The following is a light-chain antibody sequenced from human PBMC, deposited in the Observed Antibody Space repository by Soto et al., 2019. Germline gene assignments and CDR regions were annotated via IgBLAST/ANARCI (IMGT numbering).Light chain of an antibody. CDR1: QAISSA. Sequence: AIQLTQSPSSLSASVGDRVTITCRASQAISSALAWYQQKSGKAPKLLIYDASTLEGGVPSRFIGSGSGTDFTLTISSLQPEDFATYYCQQFNNYPSFGGETKVEIK. J-gene: IGKJ4*01. V-gene: IGKV1D-13*01. CDR3: QQFNNYPS. CDR2: DAS.